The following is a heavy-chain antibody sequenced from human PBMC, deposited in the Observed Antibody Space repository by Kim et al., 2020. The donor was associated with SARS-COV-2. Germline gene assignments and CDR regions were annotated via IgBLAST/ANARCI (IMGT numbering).Heavy chain of an antibody. D-gene: IGHD2-21*02. CDR1: GGSFSGYY. CDR2: INHSGST. J-gene: IGHJ4*02. CDR3: ARGQTVVTAIPYYFDY. V-gene: IGHV4-34*01. Sequence: SETLSLTCAVYGGSFSGYYWSWIRQPPGKGLEWIGEINHSGSTNYNPSLKSRVTISLDTSKNQFALKLSSVTAADTAVYYCARGQTVVTAIPYYFDYWGQATLVTVSS.